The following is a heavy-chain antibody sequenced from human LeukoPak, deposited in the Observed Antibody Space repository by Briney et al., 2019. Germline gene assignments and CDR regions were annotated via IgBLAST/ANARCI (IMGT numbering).Heavy chain of an antibody. Sequence: ASVKVSFEASGYTFTGLYIHWVRPAPGQGLEWVGWIHPDRGGTNYAQKFQGRVTLTRDTSINKAYMQLSRLSSDDTAVYYCVREDFVVIPAAMRGDYWGQGTLVIVSS. CDR3: VREDFVVIPAAMRGDY. D-gene: IGHD2-2*01. CDR2: IHPDRGGT. J-gene: IGHJ4*02. V-gene: IGHV1-2*02. CDR1: GYTFTGLY.